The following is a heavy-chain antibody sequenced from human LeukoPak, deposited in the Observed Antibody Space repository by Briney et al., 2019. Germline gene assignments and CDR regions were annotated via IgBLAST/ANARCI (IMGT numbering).Heavy chain of an antibody. CDR1: GGSISSRSYS. V-gene: IGHV4-39*01. Sequence: SETLSFTCTVSGGSISSRSYSWGWIRQPPGKGLEWIASIYYSGSTYYNPSLKGRVTISVDTSKNQFSLKLSSVTAADTAVYYCARRLGYCGGTNCYDVFDMWGQGTMVTVSS. CDR2: IYYSGST. CDR3: ARRLGYCGGTNCYDVFDM. D-gene: IGHD2-2*01. J-gene: IGHJ3*02.